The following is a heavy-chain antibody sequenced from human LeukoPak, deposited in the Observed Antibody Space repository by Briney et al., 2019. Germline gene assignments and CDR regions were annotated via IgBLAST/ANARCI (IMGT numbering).Heavy chain of an antibody. D-gene: IGHD3-3*01. CDR3: AKDRNPTIFGLSADY. V-gene: IGHV3-33*06. Sequence: GRSLRLSCAASGFTFSSYGMHWVRQAPGKGLEWVAVIWYDGSNKYHADSVKGRFTISRDNSKNTLYLQMNSLRAEDTAVYYCAKDRNPTIFGLSADYWGQGTLVTVSS. CDR2: IWYDGSNK. CDR1: GFTFSSYG. J-gene: IGHJ4*02.